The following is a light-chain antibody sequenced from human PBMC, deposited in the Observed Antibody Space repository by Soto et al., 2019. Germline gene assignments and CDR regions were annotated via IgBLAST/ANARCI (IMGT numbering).Light chain of an antibody. V-gene: IGKV1-5*01. CDR3: QQYNSYTPA. J-gene: IGKJ1*01. CDR2: DAS. Sequence: DIQMTQSPSTLSASVGDRVTITCRASQSISSWLAWYQQRPGKAPKILIYDASSLQSGVPSRFSGSGSGTESTLTISSLQHDDFATYYYQQYNSYTPAFGQGTKVEIK. CDR1: QSISSW.